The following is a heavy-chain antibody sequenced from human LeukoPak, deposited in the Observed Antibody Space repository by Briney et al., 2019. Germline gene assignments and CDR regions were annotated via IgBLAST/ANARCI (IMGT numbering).Heavy chain of an antibody. Sequence: PSETLSLTCTVSGGSISSYYWSWIRQPPGKGLEWIGYIYYSGSTNYNPSLKSRVTISVDTSKNQFSLKLSSVTAADTAVYYCAREFRSDGLGATTPGAFDIWGQGTMVTVSS. CDR2: IYYSGST. CDR1: GGSISSYY. CDR3: AREFRSDGLGATTPGAFDI. V-gene: IGHV4-59*01. J-gene: IGHJ3*02. D-gene: IGHD1-26*01.